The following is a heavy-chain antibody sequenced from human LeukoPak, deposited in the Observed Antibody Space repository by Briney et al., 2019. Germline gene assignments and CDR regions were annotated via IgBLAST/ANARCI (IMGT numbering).Heavy chain of an antibody. CDR2: INPNSGGT. V-gene: IGHV1-2*02. D-gene: IGHD3-22*01. CDR3: ARAGVWDYDSSGYYHAFDI. CDR1: GYTFTGYY. Sequence: GASVKVSCKASGYTFTGYYMHWVRQAPGQGLEWMGWINPNSGGTNYAQKFQGRVTMTRDTSISTAYMELSRLRSDDTAVYYCARAGVWDYDSSGYYHAFDIWGQGTMVTVSS. J-gene: IGHJ3*02.